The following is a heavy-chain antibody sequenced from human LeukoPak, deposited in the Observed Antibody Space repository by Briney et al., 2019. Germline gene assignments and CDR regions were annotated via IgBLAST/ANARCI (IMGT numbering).Heavy chain of an antibody. CDR2: ITTSSTYT. CDR3: ATNGGGDSGYGNFDY. D-gene: IGHD5-12*01. J-gene: IGHJ4*02. Sequence: PGGSLRLSCEASGFSFSSYNMDWVRQTPGKGLEWISSITTSSTYTFYADSVKGRFTISRDNAKNSLYLQMNSLRPEDTALYYCATNGGGDSGYGNFDYWGQGTLVTVSS. CDR1: GFSFSSYN. V-gene: IGHV3-21*04.